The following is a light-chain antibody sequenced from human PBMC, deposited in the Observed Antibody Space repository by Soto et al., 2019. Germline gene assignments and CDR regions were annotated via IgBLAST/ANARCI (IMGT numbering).Light chain of an antibody. Sequence: QSALTQPASVSGSPGQSITISCTGTSSDVGGYNHVSWYQHHPGKAPKLMIYDVSNRPSGVSNRFSGSKSGNTASLTISGLQAEDEADYYCSSYTTSSTLVVFGGGTKLTVL. J-gene: IGLJ3*02. CDR3: SSYTTSSTLVV. CDR2: DVS. CDR1: SSDVGGYNH. V-gene: IGLV2-14*03.